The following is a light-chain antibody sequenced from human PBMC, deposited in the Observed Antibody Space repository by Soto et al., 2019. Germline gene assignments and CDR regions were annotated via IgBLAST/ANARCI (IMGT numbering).Light chain of an antibody. J-gene: IGKJ1*01. CDR1: QSISNY. CDR2: AAS. Sequence: DIQMTQSPSSLSASVGDRVTITCRASQSISNYLNWYQQKPGKAPKVLIYAASSLQSGVPSRFSCSGSGTDFTLTISSLQREDFAIYFCQQSYSSSWTFGQGTKV. V-gene: IGKV1-39*01. CDR3: QQSYSSSWT.